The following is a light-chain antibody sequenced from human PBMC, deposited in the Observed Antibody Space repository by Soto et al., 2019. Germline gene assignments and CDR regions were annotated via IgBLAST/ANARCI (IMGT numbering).Light chain of an antibody. CDR1: SNDVGAYNY. CDR2: EVT. J-gene: IGLJ2*01. Sequence: QSALTQPASVSGSPGQSIAISCTGTSNDVGAYNYVSWYQRRPGKAPKLIIYEVTNRPSGVSNRFSGSKSGNTASLTISGLQAEDEADYYCSSYTRSDTLLFGGGTKLTVL. CDR3: SSYTRSDTLL. V-gene: IGLV2-14*01.